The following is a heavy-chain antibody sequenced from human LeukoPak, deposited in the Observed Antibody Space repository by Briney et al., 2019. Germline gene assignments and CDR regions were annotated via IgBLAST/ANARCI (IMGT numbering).Heavy chain of an antibody. CDR2: ISSSSSYI. D-gene: IGHD1-26*01. CDR3: ASEPESGDGWSYYGYFDY. J-gene: IGHJ4*02. CDR1: GFTFSSYS. V-gene: IGHV3-21*01. Sequence: PGGSLRLSCAASGFTFSSYSMNWVRQAPGKGLEWVSSISSSSSYIYYADSVKGRFTISRDNAKNSLYLQMNSPRAEDTAVYYCASEPESGDGWSYYGYFDYWGQGTLVTVSS.